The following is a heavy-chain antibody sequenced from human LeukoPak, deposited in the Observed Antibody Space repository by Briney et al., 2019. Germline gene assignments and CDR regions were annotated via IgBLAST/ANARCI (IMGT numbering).Heavy chain of an antibody. V-gene: IGHV3-23*01. CDR1: GFSFSNYW. CDR2: ISGRGVNT. CDR3: AKHQWELTFDY. D-gene: IGHD1-26*01. J-gene: IGHJ4*02. Sequence: GGSLRLSCAASGFSFSNYWMHWVRQAPGKGLEWVSAISGRGVNTYYADSVKGRFTISRDNSKNTLYLQMNSLRTEDTAVYYCAKHQWELTFDYWGQGTLVTVSS.